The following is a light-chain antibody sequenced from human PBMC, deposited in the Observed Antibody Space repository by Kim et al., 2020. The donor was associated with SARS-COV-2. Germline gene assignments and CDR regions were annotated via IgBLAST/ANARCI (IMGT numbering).Light chain of an antibody. J-gene: IGKJ1*01. CDR3: QQYDEWPWT. CDR2: GGS. CDR1: QRVNDS. Sequence: VCPRERFTLHGRTNQRVNDSLAWYQQKPGQPPRLLVYGGSVTPTYIPARFSGSGSKTEYTLTVTSLQSEDFAIYYCQQYDEWPWTFGQGTKVDIK. V-gene: IGKV3-15*01.